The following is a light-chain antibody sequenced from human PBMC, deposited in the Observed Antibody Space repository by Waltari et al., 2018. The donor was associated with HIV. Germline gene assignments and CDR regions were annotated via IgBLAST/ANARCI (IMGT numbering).Light chain of an antibody. CDR1: QDISNY. CDR2: DAS. CDR3: QQDDNLPPDT. Sequence: DIQMTQSPSSLSASVGDRVTITCQASQDISNYLNWYQQKPGKAPKLLIYDASNLETGVPSRFSGSGSGTDFTFTISSLQPEDIATYYCQQDDNLPPDTFGQGTRLEIK. V-gene: IGKV1-33*01. J-gene: IGKJ5*01.